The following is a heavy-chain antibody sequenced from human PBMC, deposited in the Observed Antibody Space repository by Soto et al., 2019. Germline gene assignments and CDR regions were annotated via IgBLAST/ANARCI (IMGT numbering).Heavy chain of an antibody. CDR3: ARDRVQIWLYVGIFDD. CDR1: GGTSISYA. CDR2: ISGSADST. V-gene: IGHV3-23*01. Sequence: AGVLLRVSCGASGGTSISYAMSWVSKATGKGLEWVSTISGSADSTYYADSVKGRFTISRDNSRNTLYLQMNSLRAEDTAVYYCARDRVQIWLYVGIFDDWGQGTMVTVSS. D-gene: IGHD5-18*01. J-gene: IGHJ4*02.